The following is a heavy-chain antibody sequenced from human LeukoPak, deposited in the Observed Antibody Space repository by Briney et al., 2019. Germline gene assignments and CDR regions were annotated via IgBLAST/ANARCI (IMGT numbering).Heavy chain of an antibody. D-gene: IGHD6-13*01. V-gene: IGHV3-23*01. CDR1: GFTFSSYA. Sequence: GGSLRLSCAASGFTFSSYAMGWVRQAPGKGLEWVSAISGSGGGTYYADSVKGRYTISRDNSKNTLYLQTNSLRAEDTAVYYCARRGAAGTYYFDYWGQGTLVTVSS. CDR3: ARRGAAGTYYFDY. CDR2: ISGSGGGT. J-gene: IGHJ4*02.